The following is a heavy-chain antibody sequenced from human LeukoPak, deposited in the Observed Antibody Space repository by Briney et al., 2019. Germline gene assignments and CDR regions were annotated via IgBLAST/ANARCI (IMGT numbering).Heavy chain of an antibody. D-gene: IGHD3-10*01. CDR2: IYYSGST. J-gene: IGHJ5*02. Sequence: TSETLSLTCTVSGGSISSYYWSWIRQPPGKGLEWIGYIYYSGSTNYNPPLKSRVTISVDTSKNQFSLKLSSVTAADTAVYYCAREGGSGSFSWFDPWGQGTLVTVSS. CDR3: AREGGSGSFSWFDP. V-gene: IGHV4-59*01. CDR1: GGSISSYY.